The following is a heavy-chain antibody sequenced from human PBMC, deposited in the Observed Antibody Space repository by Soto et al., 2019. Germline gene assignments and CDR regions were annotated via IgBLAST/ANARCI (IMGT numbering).Heavy chain of an antibody. Sequence: GGSLRLSCAASGFTFSSYAMHWVRQAPGKGLEWVAVISYDGSNKYYADSVKGRFTISRDNSKNTLYLQMNSLRAEDTAVYYCARTQLVPYYYGMDVWGQGTTVTVSS. CDR1: GFTFSSYA. CDR2: ISYDGSNK. V-gene: IGHV3-30-3*01. J-gene: IGHJ6*02. CDR3: ARTQLVPYYYGMDV. D-gene: IGHD6-6*01.